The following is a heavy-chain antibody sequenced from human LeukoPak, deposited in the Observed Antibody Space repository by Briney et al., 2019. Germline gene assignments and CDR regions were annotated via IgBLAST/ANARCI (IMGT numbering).Heavy chain of an antibody. CDR2: IYYSGST. V-gene: IGHV4-59*01. CDR1: GGSISSYY. Sequence: SETLSLTCTVSGGSISSYYWSWIRQPPAKGLEWIGYIYYSGSTNYNPSLKSRVTISVDTSKNQFSLKLSSVTAAVTAVYYCARGLSGWLFDYWGQGTLVTVSS. D-gene: IGHD6-25*01. J-gene: IGHJ4*02. CDR3: ARGLSGWLFDY.